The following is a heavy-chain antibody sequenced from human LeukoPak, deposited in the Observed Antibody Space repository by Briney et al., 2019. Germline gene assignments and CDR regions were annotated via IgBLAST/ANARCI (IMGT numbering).Heavy chain of an antibody. CDR3: ARHNYGDYFPALSLDY. Sequence: SETLSLTCTVSGDSISDYYWSWIRQPPGKGLEWIGYIYYSGSTNYNPSLKSRVTISVDTSKNQFSLELRSVTAADTAVYYCARHNYGDYFPALSLDYWGQGTLVTVSS. CDR1: GDSISDYY. D-gene: IGHD4-17*01. CDR2: IYYSGST. V-gene: IGHV4-59*08. J-gene: IGHJ4*02.